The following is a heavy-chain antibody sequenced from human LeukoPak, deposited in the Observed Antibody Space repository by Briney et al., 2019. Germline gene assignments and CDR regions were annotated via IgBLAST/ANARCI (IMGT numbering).Heavy chain of an antibody. D-gene: IGHD2-2*01. CDR1: GYTFTGYY. V-gene: IGHV1-2*02. CDR2: INPNSGGT. Sequence: ASVKVSCKASGYTFTGYYMHWVRQAPGQGLEWMGWINPNSGGTNSAQKFQGRVTMTRDTSISTAYMELSRLRSDDTAVYYCARVHCSSTSCYLTAGESFDYWGQGTLVTVSS. CDR3: ARVHCSSTSCYLTAGESFDY. J-gene: IGHJ4*02.